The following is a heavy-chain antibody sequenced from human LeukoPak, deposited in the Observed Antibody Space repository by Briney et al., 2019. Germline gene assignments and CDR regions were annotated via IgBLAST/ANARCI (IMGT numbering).Heavy chain of an antibody. D-gene: IGHD1-7*01. Sequence: SSETLSLTCAVYGGSFSDYYWSWIRQPPGKGLEWIGEINHSGSTNYNPSLKSRVTISVDTSKNQFSLKLSSVTAADTAVYYCARGGDNWNYGFDYWGQGTLVTVSS. CDR1: GGSFSDYY. CDR3: ARGGDNWNYGFDY. J-gene: IGHJ4*02. CDR2: INHSGST. V-gene: IGHV4-34*01.